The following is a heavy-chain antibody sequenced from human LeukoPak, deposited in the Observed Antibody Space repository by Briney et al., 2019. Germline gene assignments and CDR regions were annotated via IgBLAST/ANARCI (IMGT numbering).Heavy chain of an antibody. D-gene: IGHD3-22*01. CDR3: ARGLDSSGTSLDY. CDR2: IIPIFGTT. J-gene: IGHJ4*02. Sequence: SVKVSFKSSGCTFSSYAISWVRQAPGQGLEWMGGIIPIFGTTNYAQKFQGRVTITTHESTSTADMELSSLGSEDTAVYYCARGLDSSGTSLDYWGQGTLVTVSS. CDR1: GCTFSSYA. V-gene: IGHV1-69*05.